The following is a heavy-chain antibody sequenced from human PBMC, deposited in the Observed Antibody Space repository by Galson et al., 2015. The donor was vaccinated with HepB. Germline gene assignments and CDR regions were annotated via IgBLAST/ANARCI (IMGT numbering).Heavy chain of an antibody. J-gene: IGHJ4*02. CDR3: ARDVLTMVRGVISLYYFDY. CDR2: IIPIFGTA. V-gene: IGHV1-69*13. D-gene: IGHD3-10*01. Sequence: SVKVSCKASGGTFSSYAISWVRQAPGQGLEWMGGIIPIFGTANYAQKFQGRVTITADESTSTAYMELSSLRSEDTAVYYCARDVLTMVRGVISLYYFDYWGQGTLVTVSS. CDR1: GGTFSSYA.